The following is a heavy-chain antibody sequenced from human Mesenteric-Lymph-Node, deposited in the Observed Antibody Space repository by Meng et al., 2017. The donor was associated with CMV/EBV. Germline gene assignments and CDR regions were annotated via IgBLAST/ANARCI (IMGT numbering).Heavy chain of an antibody. V-gene: IGHV3-21*01. Sequence: SCAASGFTFSTYTMNWVRQAPGKGLEWVSSIGGSSRSLYYTDSLKGRFTISRDNAKNSLYLQINSLRAEDTAVYYCARGPPFDYWGQGTLVTVSS. CDR1: GFTFSTYT. CDR3: ARGPPFDY. CDR2: IGGSSRSL. J-gene: IGHJ4*02.